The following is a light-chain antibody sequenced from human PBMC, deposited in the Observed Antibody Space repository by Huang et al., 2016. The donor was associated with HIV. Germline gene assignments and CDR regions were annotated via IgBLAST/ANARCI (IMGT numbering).Light chain of an antibody. CDR3: QQYYNWPPYT. Sequence: EIVMTQSPVTLSVSPGERAPLSCRASQSVSSNLAWYQQKPGQAPRLLMYSASTRAPGIPARFSGSGSGTEFTLTISSLQSEDFAVYYCQQYYNWPPYTFGQGTTLEIK. V-gene: IGKV3-15*01. CDR1: QSVSSN. J-gene: IGKJ2*01. CDR2: SAS.